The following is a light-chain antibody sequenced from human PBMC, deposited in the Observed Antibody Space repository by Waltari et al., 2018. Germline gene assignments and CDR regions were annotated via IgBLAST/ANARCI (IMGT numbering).Light chain of an antibody. J-gene: IGKJ3*01. CDR2: AAS. Sequence: DIQMTQSPSSLSASVGDRVTITCRASQGISNYVAWYQQKPGKVPKVLIYAASILHSGVPSRFSGSGSGTDFMLTISSLQPEDVATYYCQKYHGAPFTFGPGTKVDIK. V-gene: IGKV1-27*01. CDR3: QKYHGAPFT. CDR1: QGISNY.